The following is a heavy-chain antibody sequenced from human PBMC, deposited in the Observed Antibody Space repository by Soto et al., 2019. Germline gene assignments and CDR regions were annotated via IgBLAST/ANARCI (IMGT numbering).Heavy chain of an antibody. Sequence: LLRQSQTLSLTCTVSGGSISSYYWSWIRQPPGKGLEWIGYIYYSGSTNYNPSLKSRVTISVDTSKNQFSLKLSSVTAADTAVYYCARDNPYNEGGYYRRLSKKDRALDYYYYMDVWGKGTTVTVSS. CDR3: ARDNPYNEGGYYRRLSKKDRALDYYYYMDV. D-gene: IGHD3-3*01. J-gene: IGHJ6*03. CDR2: IYYSGST. V-gene: IGHV4-59*01. CDR1: GGSISSYY.